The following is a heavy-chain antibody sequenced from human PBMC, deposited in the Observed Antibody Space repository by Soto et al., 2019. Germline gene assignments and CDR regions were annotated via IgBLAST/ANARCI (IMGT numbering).Heavy chain of an antibody. CDR3: ARGSWDDVSGHYYMDV. D-gene: IGHD1-1*01. J-gene: IGHJ6*03. CDR2: TYYRYKWYF. CDR1: GDSVSSNSAG. Sequence: QVQLQLSGPGLVTPSQTLSLTCAISGDSVSSNSAGWNWIRQTPSRGREWLGRTYYRYKWYFNYAVSVESRITINPDTSKNQFSLQLSSVTPDDTAVYYCARGSWDDVSGHYYMDVWGKGTTVTVSS. V-gene: IGHV6-1*01.